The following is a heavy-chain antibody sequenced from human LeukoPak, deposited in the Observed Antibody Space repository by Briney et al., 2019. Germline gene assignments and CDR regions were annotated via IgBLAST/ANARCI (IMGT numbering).Heavy chain of an antibody. CDR1: GYTFTSYA. Sequence: GASVKVSCKASGYTFTSYAMNWVRQAPGQGLEWMGWINTNTGNPTYAQGFTGRFVFSLDTSVSTAYLQISSLKAEDTAVYYCARDNIKVVAATPASHPRWFDPWGQGTLVTVSS. CDR2: INTNTGNP. V-gene: IGHV7-4-1*02. CDR3: ARDNIKVVAATPASHPRWFDP. D-gene: IGHD2-15*01. J-gene: IGHJ5*02.